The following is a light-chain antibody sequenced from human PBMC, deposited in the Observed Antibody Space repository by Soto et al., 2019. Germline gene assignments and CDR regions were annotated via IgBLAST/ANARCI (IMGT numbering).Light chain of an antibody. CDR1: SSDFGAYKY. CDR2: EVN. J-gene: IGLJ1*01. Sequence: QSVLTQPPSASASPGQSVSISCTGTSSDFGAYKYVSWYQQHPGKAPKLTIYEVNQRPSGVPDRFSGSKSGNTASLTVSGLQAEDEADYYCSSYVASNNLRVFGTGTKVTVL. CDR3: SSYVASNNLRV. V-gene: IGLV2-8*01.